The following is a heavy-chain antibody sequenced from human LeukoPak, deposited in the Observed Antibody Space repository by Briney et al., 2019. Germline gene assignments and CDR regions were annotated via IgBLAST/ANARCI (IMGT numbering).Heavy chain of an antibody. V-gene: IGHV3-21*01. CDR1: GFTFSNYA. J-gene: IGHJ4*02. CDR3: ARDDYYDSSGPNPPRDY. CDR2: ISSSSSYI. D-gene: IGHD3-22*01. Sequence: GGSLRLSCAASGFTFSNYAMSWVRQAPGKGLEWVSSISSSSSYIYYADSVKGRFTISRDNAKNSLYLQMNSLRAEDTAVYYCARDDYYDSSGPNPPRDYWGQGTLVTVSS.